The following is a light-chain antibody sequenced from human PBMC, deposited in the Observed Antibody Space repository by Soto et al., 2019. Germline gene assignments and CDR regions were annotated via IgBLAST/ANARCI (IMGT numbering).Light chain of an antibody. CDR1: QYINTR. J-gene: IGKJ1*01. CDR3: EQRTSRPRT. CDR2: QTS. Sequence: EIVLTQAPATLASFPGDRVTLSCRASQYINTRLAWYQHRPGQAPRLLIYQTSLRAAGIPARFSASGSGTDFTLTISDVQPEDFALYYCEQRTSRPRTFGQGTKVDIK. V-gene: IGKV3-11*01.